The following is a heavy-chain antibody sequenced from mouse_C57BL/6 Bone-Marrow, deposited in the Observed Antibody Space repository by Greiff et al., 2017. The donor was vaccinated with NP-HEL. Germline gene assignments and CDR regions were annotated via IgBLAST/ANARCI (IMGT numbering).Heavy chain of an antibody. J-gene: IGHJ3*01. CDR1: GFTFSSYA. V-gene: IGHV5-9-1*02. D-gene: IGHD1-1*02. CDR2: ISSGGDYI. Sequence: EVQGVESGEGLVKPGGSLKLSCAASGFTFSSYAMSWVRQTPEKRLEWVAYISSGGDYIYYADTVKGRFTISRDNARNTLYLKMSHPKSEDTAMYYCTRGGRGGFAYWGQGTLVTVSA. CDR3: TRGGRGGFAY.